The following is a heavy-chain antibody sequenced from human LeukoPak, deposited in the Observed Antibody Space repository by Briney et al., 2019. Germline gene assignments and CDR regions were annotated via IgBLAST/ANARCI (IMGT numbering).Heavy chain of an antibody. V-gene: IGHV1-46*01. CDR2: INPSGGST. J-gene: IGHJ3*02. Sequence: ASVKVSCKASGYTFTSCYMHWVRQAPGQGLEWMGIINPSGGSTSYAQKFQGRVTMTRDTSTSTVYMELSSLRSEDTAVYYCARDPDSGSYYGGPFDIWGQGTMVTVSS. D-gene: IGHD1-26*01. CDR3: ARDPDSGSYYGGPFDI. CDR1: GYTFTSCY.